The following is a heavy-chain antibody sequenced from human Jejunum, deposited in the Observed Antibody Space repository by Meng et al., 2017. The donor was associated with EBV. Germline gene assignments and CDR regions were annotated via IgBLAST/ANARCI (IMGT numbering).Heavy chain of an antibody. CDR2: INQVGST. Sequence: VQLQDSGPGLVTPSGTLSLTCAVSTDFISSYEWWSWVRQPPGNGREWLGEINQVGSTYYNPSLKSRVTISIDTSKRQFSLRLNSMTAADTAVYYCARASSERLLDYWGQGTLVTVSS. V-gene: IGHV4-4*02. CDR3: ARASSERLLDY. D-gene: IGHD1-14*01. J-gene: IGHJ4*02. CDR1: TDFISSYEW.